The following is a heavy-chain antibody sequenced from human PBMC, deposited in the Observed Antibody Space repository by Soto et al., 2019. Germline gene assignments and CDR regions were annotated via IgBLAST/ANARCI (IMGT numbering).Heavy chain of an antibody. V-gene: IGHV4-39*07. CDR1: GGSVTNSSYY. CDR2: IYYSGRS. CDR3: ARGGQDFWSGPFDY. D-gene: IGHD3-3*01. J-gene: IGHJ4*02. Sequence: SETLSLTCTVSGGSVTNSSYYWGWIRQSPGKGLEWIGSIYYSGRSNYKPSVKSRITMSADTSKNQFSLKLNSVTAADTAVYYCARGGQDFWSGPFDYWGQGALVTVSS.